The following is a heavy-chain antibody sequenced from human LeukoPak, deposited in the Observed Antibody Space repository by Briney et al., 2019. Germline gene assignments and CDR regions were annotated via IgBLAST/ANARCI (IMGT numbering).Heavy chain of an antibody. J-gene: IGHJ5*02. CDR1: GFTFSSYG. V-gene: IGHV3-30*18. Sequence: PGRSLRLSCAASGFTFSSYGMHWVRQAPGKGLEWVAVISYDGSNKYYADSVKGRFTISRDNSKNTLYLQMNSLRAEDTAVYYCAKDLGMPPSNWFDPWGQGTLVTASS. CDR3: AKDLGMPPSNWFDP. CDR2: ISYDGSNK. D-gene: IGHD2-2*01.